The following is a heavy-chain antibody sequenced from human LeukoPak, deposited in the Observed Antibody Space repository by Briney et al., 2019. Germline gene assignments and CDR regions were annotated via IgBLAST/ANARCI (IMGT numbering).Heavy chain of an antibody. Sequence: ASVKVSCKASGYTFTGYYMHWVRQAPGQGLEWMGWINPNSGGTNYAQKFQGRVTMTRDTSISTAYMELSRLRSDDTAVYYCARATRGIVVVVAATLDYWGQGTLVTVSS. V-gene: IGHV1-2*02. CDR1: GYTFTGYY. D-gene: IGHD2-15*01. J-gene: IGHJ4*02. CDR2: INPNSGGT. CDR3: ARATRGIVVVVAATLDY.